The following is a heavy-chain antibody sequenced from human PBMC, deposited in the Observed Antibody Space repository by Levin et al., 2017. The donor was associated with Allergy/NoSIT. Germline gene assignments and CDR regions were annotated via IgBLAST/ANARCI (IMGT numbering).Heavy chain of an antibody. CDR2: IKQDGSEK. CDR3: ARDLPAMPNYYDNSGYYSEFDY. D-gene: IGHD3-22*01. J-gene: IGHJ4*02. CDR1: GLIFSSYW. Sequence: GGSLRLSCAASGLIFSSYWMSWVRQAPGKGLEWVANIKQDGSEKYYVDSVKGRFTISRDNAKNSLFLQMNSLRADDTAVYYCARDLPAMPNYYDNSGYYSEFDYWGQGTLVTVSS. V-gene: IGHV3-7*01.